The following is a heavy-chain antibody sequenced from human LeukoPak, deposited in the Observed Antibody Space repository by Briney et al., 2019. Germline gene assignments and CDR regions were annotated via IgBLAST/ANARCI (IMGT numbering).Heavy chain of an antibody. J-gene: IGHJ4*02. V-gene: IGHV1-46*01. Sequence: GASVKVSCKASGYTFTSYYMHWVRQAPGQGLEWMGIINPSGGSTSYAQKFQGRVTITADESTSTAYMELSSLRSEDTAVYYCARERRVGRFLDSAYYFDYWGQGTLVTVSS. CDR3: ARERRVGRFLDSAYYFDY. CDR2: INPSGGST. D-gene: IGHD3/OR15-3a*01. CDR1: GYTFTSYY.